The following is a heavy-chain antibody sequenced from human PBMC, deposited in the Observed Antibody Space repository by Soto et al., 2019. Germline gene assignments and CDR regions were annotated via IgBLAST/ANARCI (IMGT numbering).Heavy chain of an antibody. CDR1: GGSISSSSYY. J-gene: IGHJ4*02. CDR3: VGHPVGWEPAFFDY. D-gene: IGHD1-26*01. V-gene: IGHV4-39*01. CDR2: IYYSGST. Sequence: PSETLSLTCTVSGGSISSSSYYWGWIRQPPGKGLEWIGSIYYSGSTYYNPSLKSRVTISVDTSKNQFSLKLSSVTAADTAVYYCVGHPVGWEPAFFDYWGQGTLVPAPQ.